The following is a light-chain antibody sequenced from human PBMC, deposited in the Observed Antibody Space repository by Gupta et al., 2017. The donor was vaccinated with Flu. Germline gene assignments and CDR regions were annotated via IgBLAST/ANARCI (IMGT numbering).Light chain of an antibody. CDR2: AAS. J-gene: IGKJ2*01. V-gene: IGKV1-9*01. CDR3: QQLDNYPYT. CDR1: QGISSY. Sequence: DIQLTQSPSFLSASIGDRVTITCRASQGISSYLAWYQQKPGKAPKLLIYAASTLQSGVPSRFSGSRSGTEFTLTISSLQPEDFAGYYCQQLDNYPYTFGQGTKLEIK.